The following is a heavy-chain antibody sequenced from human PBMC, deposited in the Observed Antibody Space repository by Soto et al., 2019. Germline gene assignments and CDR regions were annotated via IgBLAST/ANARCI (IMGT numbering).Heavy chain of an antibody. CDR2: IDIGGGTI. J-gene: IGHJ6*02. V-gene: IGHV3-48*02. D-gene: IGHD2-21*01. CDR3: VRDGLRGYDMDV. Sequence: EVQLVESGGGSVQPGGSLRLSCIASGFIFGNFNMDWVRQAPGRGLEWVSYIDIGGGTIHYADSVKGRFTISRDNGKNSLYLQMNSLRDEDTAVYYCVRDGLRGYDMDVWGQGTTVAVSS. CDR1: GFIFGNFN.